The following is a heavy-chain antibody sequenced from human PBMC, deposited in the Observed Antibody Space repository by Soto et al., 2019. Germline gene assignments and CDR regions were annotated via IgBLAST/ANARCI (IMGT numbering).Heavy chain of an antibody. CDR3: ARLGTKAMDV. Sequence: QVQLVQSGAEVRKPGSSVRVSCKASGGTFDAYTITWVRQAPGQGLEWMGGIIPLFGTANYAQKFQGRVTITADESTTTAHMELISLRSEDTAVYFCARLGTKAMDVWGQGTTVTISS. V-gene: IGHV1-69*01. D-gene: IGHD2-2*01. CDR2: IIPLFGTA. J-gene: IGHJ6*02. CDR1: GGTFDAYT.